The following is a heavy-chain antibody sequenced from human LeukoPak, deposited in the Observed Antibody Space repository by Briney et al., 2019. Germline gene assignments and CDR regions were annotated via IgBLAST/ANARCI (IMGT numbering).Heavy chain of an antibody. Sequence: SGGSLRLSCAASGFTISTYAMTWVRQAPGKGLEWVSSITRSGATTYYADSVKGRCTISRDISKNTLYLQMNSLTAEDSAVYYCAKEFIAGDGHVDCDSWGQGTLVTVSS. CDR3: AKEFIAGDGHVDCDS. J-gene: IGHJ4*02. V-gene: IGHV3-23*01. D-gene: IGHD5-24*01. CDR2: ITRSGATT. CDR1: GFTISTYA.